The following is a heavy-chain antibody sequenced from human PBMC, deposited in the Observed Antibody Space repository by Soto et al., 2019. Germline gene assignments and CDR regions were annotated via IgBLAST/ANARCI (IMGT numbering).Heavy chain of an antibody. CDR3: ATFLQLRTLNY. Sequence: QVQLVQSGGEVKKPGASVTVSCKTSGYTFTNYGISWVRQAPGQGLEFMGWITTYNGNTTYAQKFQDRVTMTRDTSTSTAYMELRSLRSDDTAMYYCATFLQLRTLNYWGQGTLVTVSS. V-gene: IGHV1-18*01. D-gene: IGHD2-2*01. CDR1: GYTFTNYG. J-gene: IGHJ4*02. CDR2: ITTYNGNT.